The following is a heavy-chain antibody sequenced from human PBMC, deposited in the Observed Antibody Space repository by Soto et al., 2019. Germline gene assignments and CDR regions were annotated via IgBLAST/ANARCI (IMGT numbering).Heavy chain of an antibody. CDR1: GWTFSSYA. CDR2: IIPIFGTA. D-gene: IGHD3-16*01. Sequence: SVKVSCKASGWTFSSYAISWARQAPGQGLEWMGGIIPIFGTANYAHKFQVRVTITADESTSTAYMELSSLRSEDTAVYYCASQLIRGALPRNYYYYGMDVWGQGTTVTVS. CDR3: ASQLIRGALPRNYYYYGMDV. J-gene: IGHJ6*02. V-gene: IGHV1-69*13.